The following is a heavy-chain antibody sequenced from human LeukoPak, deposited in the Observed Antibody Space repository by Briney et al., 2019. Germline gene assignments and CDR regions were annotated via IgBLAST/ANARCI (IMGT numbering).Heavy chain of an antibody. V-gene: IGHV1-46*01. CDR2: INPTGDST. Sequence: ASVKVSCKASGYTFTSYYMHWVRQAPGQGLEWMGLINPTGDSTGYAQKFQGRVTMTRDMSTSADYLELSSLRSEDTAIYYCARDRRLDYQLPADNWGQGTLVTVSS. D-gene: IGHD2-2*01. J-gene: IGHJ4*02. CDR3: ARDRRLDYQLPADN. CDR1: GYTFTSYY.